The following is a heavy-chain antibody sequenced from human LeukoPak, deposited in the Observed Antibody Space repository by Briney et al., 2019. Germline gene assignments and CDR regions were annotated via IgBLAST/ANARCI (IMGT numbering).Heavy chain of an antibody. CDR1: GFTFRSHG. J-gene: IGHJ6*02. CDR2: IWYDGSNE. Sequence: GESLRLSCAASGFTFRSHGMHWVRQAPGKGLEWVAGIWYDGSNEDYADSVKGRFTISRDNSKNTLYLQMNSLRVEDTAVYYCARDGQNGSPYATDVWGQGTTVTVSS. CDR3: ARDGQNGSPYATDV. V-gene: IGHV3-33*01. D-gene: IGHD3-10*01.